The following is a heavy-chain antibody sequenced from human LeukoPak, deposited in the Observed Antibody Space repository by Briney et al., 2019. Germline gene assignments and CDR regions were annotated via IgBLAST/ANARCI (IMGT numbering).Heavy chain of an antibody. CDR2: IIPIFGTA. CDR3: ASAGSYYDSSGYRDY. Sequence: SVKVSCKASGGTFSSYAISWVRQAPGQGLEWMGGIIPIFGTANYAQKSQGRVTITADESTSTAYMELSSLRSEDTAVYYCASAGSYYDSSGYRDYWGQGTLVTVSS. V-gene: IGHV1-69*13. J-gene: IGHJ4*02. D-gene: IGHD3-22*01. CDR1: GGTFSSYA.